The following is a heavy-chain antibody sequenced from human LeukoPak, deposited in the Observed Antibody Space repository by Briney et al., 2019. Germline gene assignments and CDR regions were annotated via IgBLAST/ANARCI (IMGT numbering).Heavy chain of an antibody. CDR1: GFTVSSNS. CDR3: EAGGNGDFDY. CDR2: IYSGGNT. D-gene: IGHD3-16*01. V-gene: IGHV3-53*01. Sequence: PGGSLRLSCTVSGFTVSSNSMSWVRQAPGRGLEWVSFIYSGGNTHYSDSVKGRFTISRDNSKNTLYLQMNSLRAEDTAVYYCEAGGNGDFDYWGQGTLVAVSS. J-gene: IGHJ4*02.